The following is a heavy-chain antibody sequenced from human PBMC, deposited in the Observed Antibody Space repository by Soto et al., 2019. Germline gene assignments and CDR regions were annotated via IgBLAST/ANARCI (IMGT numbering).Heavy chain of an antibody. CDR1: GGTFSSYA. V-gene: IGHV1-69*13. CDR2: IIPIFGTA. D-gene: IGHD4-17*01. J-gene: IGHJ6*02. Sequence: SVKVSCKASGGTFSSYAISWVRQAPGQGLEWMGGIIPIFGTANYAQKFQGRVTITADESTSTAYMELSSLRSEDTAVYYCARSTVTPPFDYYYYGMDVWGQGTTVTVSS. CDR3: ARSTVTPPFDYYYYGMDV.